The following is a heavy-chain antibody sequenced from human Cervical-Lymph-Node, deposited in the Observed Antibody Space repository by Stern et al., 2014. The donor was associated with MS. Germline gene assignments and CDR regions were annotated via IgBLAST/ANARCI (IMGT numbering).Heavy chain of an antibody. V-gene: IGHV1-2*02. CDR3: QAFPAY. CDR2: INPSIGVT. J-gene: IGHJ4*02. Sequence: QMQLVQSGAEVKKPGASVKVSCRSSGYSFTDYYFHWVRQAPGQGLEWMGCINPSIGVTHYAQQLQGRVTMTRGSSMNTAYMEMSRLRSDDTAVYYCQAFPAYWGQGTLITVSS. CDR1: GYSFTDYY.